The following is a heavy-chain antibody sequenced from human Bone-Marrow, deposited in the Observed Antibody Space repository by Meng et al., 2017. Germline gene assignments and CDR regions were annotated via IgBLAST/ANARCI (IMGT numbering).Heavy chain of an antibody. CDR3: ARARTTNQSKYRNAYNWFDP. D-gene: IGHD2/OR15-2a*01. Sequence: QLQLQESGSGLVKLSQTLSLTCAVSGGSIRSGGYSWSWIRQPPGKGLEWIGYIYHSGSTHYNPSLKSRVIMSVDTSKNQFSLKLYSVTAADTAVYYCARARTTNQSKYRNAYNWFDPWGQGTLVTVSS. CDR1: GGSIRSGGYS. V-gene: IGHV4-30-2*01. CDR2: IYHSGST. J-gene: IGHJ5*02.